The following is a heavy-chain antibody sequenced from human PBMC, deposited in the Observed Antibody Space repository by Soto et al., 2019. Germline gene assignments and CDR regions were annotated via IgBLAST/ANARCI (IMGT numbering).Heavy chain of an antibody. CDR2: FDPEDGET. CDR1: GYTLTELS. CDR3: APLNYFASGSYYVDNWFDP. V-gene: IGHV1-24*01. Sequence: QVQLVQSGAEVKKPGASVKVSCKVSGYTLTELSMHWVRQAPGKGLEWMGDFDPEDGETIYPQKFQGRVTMTEDTSTDTAYMELSSLRSEDTAVYYCAPLNYFASGSYYVDNWFDPWGQGTLVTVSS. D-gene: IGHD3-10*01. J-gene: IGHJ5*02.